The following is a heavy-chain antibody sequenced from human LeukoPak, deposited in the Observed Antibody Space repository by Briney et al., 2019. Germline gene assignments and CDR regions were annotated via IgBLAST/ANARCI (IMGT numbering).Heavy chain of an antibody. CDR1: GGTFSSYA. CDR3: ARDLSQRIAVAGDYAFDI. J-gene: IGHJ3*02. CDR2: VIPILGIA. V-gene: IGHV1-69*04. D-gene: IGHD6-19*01. Sequence: SVKVSCKASGGTFSSYAISWVRQAPGQGLEWMGRVIPILGIANYAQKFQGRVTITADKSTSTAYMELSSLRSEDTAVYHCARDLSQRIAVAGDYAFDIWGQGTMVTVSS.